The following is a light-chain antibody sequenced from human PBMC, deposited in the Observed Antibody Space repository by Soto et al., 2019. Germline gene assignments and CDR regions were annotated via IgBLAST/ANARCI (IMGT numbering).Light chain of an antibody. CDR3: CSYAGRNTWV. CDR2: DVS. Sequence: QSALTQPRSVSGSPGQSVTISCTGTSSDVGGNNYVSWYQQHPGKAPKLMIYDVSKRPSGVPDRFSGSRSGNTASLTISGRLEEDDAADYCCSYAGRNTWVFGGGTKLTVL. CDR1: SSDVGGNNY. V-gene: IGLV2-11*01. J-gene: IGLJ3*02.